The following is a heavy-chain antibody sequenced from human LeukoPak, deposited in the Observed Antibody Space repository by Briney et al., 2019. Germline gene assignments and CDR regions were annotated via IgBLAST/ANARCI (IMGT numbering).Heavy chain of an antibody. J-gene: IGHJ4*02. CDR2: ISYDGSNK. D-gene: IGHD3-10*01. V-gene: IGHV3-30-3*02. CDR1: GFTFSSYA. Sequence: GGSLRLSCAASGFTFSSYAMHWVRQAPGKGLEWVAVISYDGSNKYYADSVKGRFTISRDNAKNSLYLQMESLRAEDTAVYYCAKQQIARDYYGSGSYYSDYWGQGTLVTVSS. CDR3: AKQQIARDYYGSGSYYSDY.